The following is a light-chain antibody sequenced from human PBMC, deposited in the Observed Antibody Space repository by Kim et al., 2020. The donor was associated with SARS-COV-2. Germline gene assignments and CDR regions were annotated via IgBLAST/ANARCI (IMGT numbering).Light chain of an antibody. CDR1: TSAVGSYDY. CDR3: SSFTTTTARV. CDR2: DVT. Sequence: GHSFTISCTGTTSAVGSYDYVSWYQQFPGNAPKLIIYDVTHRPSGVSDRFSGSKSGNPASLTISGLQADDEADYYCSSFTTTTARVFGGGTKVTVL. V-gene: IGLV2-14*03. J-gene: IGLJ3*02.